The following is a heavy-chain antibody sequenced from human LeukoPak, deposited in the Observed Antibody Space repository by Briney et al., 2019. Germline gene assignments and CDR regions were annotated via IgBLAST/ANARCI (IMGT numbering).Heavy chain of an antibody. CDR3: AKHPVSGNFDY. V-gene: IGHV3-23*01. J-gene: IGHJ4*02. CDR1: GFTFDTYA. Sequence: QAGGSLRLSCAASGFTFDTYAMSWVRQAPGKGLEWVSAINANGIGTFHADPVKGRFTISRDNSKNTLFLQMSSLRAEDTALYYCAKHPVSGNFDYWGQGALVTVSS. D-gene: IGHD5/OR15-5a*01. CDR2: INANGIGT.